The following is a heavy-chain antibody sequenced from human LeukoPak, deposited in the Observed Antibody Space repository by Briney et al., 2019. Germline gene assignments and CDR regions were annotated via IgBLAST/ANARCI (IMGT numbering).Heavy chain of an antibody. V-gene: IGHV3-11*06. CDR1: GFTFSDYY. CDR3: VRVARSAAD. CDR2: ISSGSSDT. Sequence: PGGSLRLSCVASGFTFSDYYMNWIRQAPGKGLEWISYISSGSSDTNYADSVKGRFTISRDNAKNSVYLQMNSLRAEDTDVYYCVRVARSAADWGQGALVTVTS. D-gene: IGHD2-2*01. J-gene: IGHJ4*02.